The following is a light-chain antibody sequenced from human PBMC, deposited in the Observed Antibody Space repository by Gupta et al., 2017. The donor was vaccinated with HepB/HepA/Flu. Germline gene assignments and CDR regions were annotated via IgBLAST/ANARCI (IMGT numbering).Light chain of an antibody. J-gene: IGKJ1*01. CDR3: QQYYNSPWT. CDR1: QSVLYSSNNKNY. Sequence: DIVMTQSPDSLAVSLGERATIFCKSSQSVLYSSNNKNYLAWYQQKPGQPPKLLIYWASTRESGVPDRFSGGGSGTDFTLTISSLQAEDVAVYYCQQYYNSPWTFGQGTKVEIK. V-gene: IGKV4-1*01. CDR2: WAS.